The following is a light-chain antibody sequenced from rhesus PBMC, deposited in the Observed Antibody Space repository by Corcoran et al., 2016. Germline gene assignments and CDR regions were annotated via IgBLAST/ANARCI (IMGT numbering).Light chain of an antibody. J-gene: IGKJ3*01. CDR3: QQYSSRPFT. CDR2: KAA. V-gene: IGKV1-22*01. Sequence: DIQMTQSPSSLSASVGDTVTITCRASQGISTWLAWYQQKQGTAHKLLIYKAASLQSGVPSRFSGSGSVTYFTLTISSLQSEDFGTYYCQQYSSRPFTFGPGTKLDIK. CDR1: QGISTW.